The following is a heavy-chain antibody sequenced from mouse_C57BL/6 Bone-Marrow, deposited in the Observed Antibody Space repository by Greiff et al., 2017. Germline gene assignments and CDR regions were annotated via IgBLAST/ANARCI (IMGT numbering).Heavy chain of an antibody. CDR2: ILPGSGST. CDR1: GYTFTGYW. CDR3: ASEGGYSGSSWPY. J-gene: IGHJ3*01. D-gene: IGHD1-1*01. V-gene: IGHV1-9*01. Sequence: QVQLQQSGAELMKPGASVKLSCKATGYTFTGYWIEWVKQRPGHGLEWIGVILPGSGSTNYNEKFKGKATFTAETSSNTAYVQLSSLTTEDSAIYYCASEGGYSGSSWPYWGQGTLVTVTA.